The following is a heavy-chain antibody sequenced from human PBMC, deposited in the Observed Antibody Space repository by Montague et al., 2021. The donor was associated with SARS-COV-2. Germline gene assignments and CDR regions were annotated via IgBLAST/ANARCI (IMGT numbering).Heavy chain of an antibody. D-gene: IGHD3-3*01. V-gene: IGHV4-59*01. CDR2: VFYNGGT. J-gene: IGHJ4*02. CDR3: VRESRIEFLHTNGYFGF. Sequence: SETLSLTCTVSGVSISGYYWSWIRQPPGKGLEWVGYVFYNGGTNYNPSLKSRVSISVDTSKNQFSLRLSSVTAADTAVYYCVRESRIEFLHTNGYFGFWGQGTLVTVSS. CDR1: GVSISGYY.